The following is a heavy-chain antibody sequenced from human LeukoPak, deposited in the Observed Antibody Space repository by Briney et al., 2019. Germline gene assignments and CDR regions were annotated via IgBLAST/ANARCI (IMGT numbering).Heavy chain of an antibody. V-gene: IGHV4-30-2*01. CDR3: ARSIGLLPAAIGWFDP. Sequence: SQTLSLTCAVSGGSISSGGYSWSWIRQPPGRGLEWIGYFYHSGSTCYNPSLKSRVIISVDRSKNQFSLKLSSVAAADTAVYYCARSIGLLPAAIGWFDPWGQGTLVTVSS. D-gene: IGHD2-2*01. J-gene: IGHJ5*02. CDR2: FYHSGST. CDR1: GGSISSGGYS.